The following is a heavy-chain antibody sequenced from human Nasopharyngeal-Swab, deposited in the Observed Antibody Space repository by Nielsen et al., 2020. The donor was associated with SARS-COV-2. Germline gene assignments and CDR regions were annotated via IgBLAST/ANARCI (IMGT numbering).Heavy chain of an antibody. Sequence: WIRQPQGRGLEWVSSISSSSSYIYYADSVKGRFTISRDNAKNSLYLQMNSLRAEDTAVYYCARDEGKGRYYGSGSPTLDYWGQGTLVTVSS. J-gene: IGHJ4*02. CDR3: ARDEGKGRYYGSGSPTLDY. CDR2: ISSSSSYI. D-gene: IGHD3-10*01. V-gene: IGHV3-21*01.